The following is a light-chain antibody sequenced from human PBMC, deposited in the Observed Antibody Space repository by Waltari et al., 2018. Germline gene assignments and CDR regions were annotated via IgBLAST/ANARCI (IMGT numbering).Light chain of an antibody. CDR2: EVF. CDR1: TSDVGSYDL. Sequence: QSALTPPASVSGTPGQSITISCSGPTSDVGSYDLVSWSQQHPGEAPKLLICEVFKRPPDTSSRFSGAKSGSTASLTISGLQPEDEADYYCCSYAGRGTYVFGSGTKVTVL. CDR3: CSYAGRGTYV. J-gene: IGLJ1*01. V-gene: IGLV2-23*02.